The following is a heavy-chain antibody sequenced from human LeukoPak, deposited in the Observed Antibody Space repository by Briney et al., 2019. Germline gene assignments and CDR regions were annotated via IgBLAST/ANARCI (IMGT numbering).Heavy chain of an antibody. CDR1: GFTASGNY. V-gene: IGHV3-53*01. J-gene: IGHJ4*02. CDR2: IYSGGDT. Sequence: GGSLRLSCAASGFTASGNYMSWVRQAPGKGLEWISLIYSGGDTYYPDSVRGRFTISRDNSKNTLYLQMNSLRAEDTAVYYCARGPPACSTNCYGYLDYWGQGTLVTVSS. CDR3: ARGPPACSTNCYGYLDY. D-gene: IGHD2-2*01.